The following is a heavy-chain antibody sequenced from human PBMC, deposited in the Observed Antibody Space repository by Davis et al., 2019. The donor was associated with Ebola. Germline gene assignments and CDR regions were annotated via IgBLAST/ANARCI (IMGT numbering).Heavy chain of an antibody. D-gene: IGHD5-12*01. J-gene: IGHJ4*02. Sequence: PGGSLRLSCAASGFTFSSYSMNWVRQAPGKGLEWVSYISSSSSTIYYADSVKGRFTISRDNAKNSLYLQMNSLRDEDTAVYYCARDHRGWGYSGYDGYYFDYWGQGTLVTVSS. CDR2: ISSSSSTI. CDR3: ARDHRGWGYSGYDGYYFDY. V-gene: IGHV3-48*02. CDR1: GFTFSSYS.